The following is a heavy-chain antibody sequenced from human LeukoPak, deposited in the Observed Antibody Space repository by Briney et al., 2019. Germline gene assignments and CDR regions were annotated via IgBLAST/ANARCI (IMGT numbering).Heavy chain of an antibody. CDR2: INTDGSST. CDR3: AITKYSSSWLDY. Sequence: GGSLRLSCAASGFTFSSYWMHWVRQAPGKGPVWVSRINTDGSSTSYADSVKGRFTISRDNAKNTLYLQMNSLRAEDTAVYYCAITKYSSSWLDYWGQGTLVTVSS. J-gene: IGHJ4*02. D-gene: IGHD6-6*01. V-gene: IGHV3-74*01. CDR1: GFTFSSYW.